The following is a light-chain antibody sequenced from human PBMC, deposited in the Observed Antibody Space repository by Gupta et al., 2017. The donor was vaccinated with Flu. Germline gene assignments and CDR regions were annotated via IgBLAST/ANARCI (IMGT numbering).Light chain of an antibody. CDR2: SAS. CDR3: QHEDFSHRT. V-gene: IGKV3-20*01. CDR1: QSVDNNF. Sequence: EIVLTQSPGILSLSPGERATLSCRASQSVDNNFLAWYQVKPGQAPRLLINSASNRANGIPDRFSGSGSGTEFTLTISRREPEDFAMYYCQHEDFSHRTFGQGTKVAIK. J-gene: IGKJ1*01.